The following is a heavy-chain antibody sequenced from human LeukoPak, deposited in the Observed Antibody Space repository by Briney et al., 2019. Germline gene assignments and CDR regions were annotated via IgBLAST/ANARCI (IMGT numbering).Heavy chain of an antibody. D-gene: IGHD6-13*01. V-gene: IGHV4-61*08. Sequence: PSETLSLTCTVSGGSISSGGYYWGWIRQPPGKGLEWIGYIYYSGSTNYNPSLKSRVTILVDTSKNQFSLKLSSVTAADTAVYYCARGLMAAAGTSYYYYGMDVWGQGTTVTVSS. J-gene: IGHJ6*02. CDR2: IYYSGST. CDR1: GGSISSGGYY. CDR3: ARGLMAAAGTSYYYYGMDV.